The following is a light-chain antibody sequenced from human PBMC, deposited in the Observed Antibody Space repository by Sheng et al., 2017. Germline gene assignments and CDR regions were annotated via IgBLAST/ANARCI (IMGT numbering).Light chain of an antibody. CDR1: QDISNY. V-gene: IGKV1-27*01. Sequence: DIQMTQSPSSLSASVGDRVNITCRASQDISNYLAWYQQKPGKVPKLLIYTAYALESGVPSRFSGSGSGTDFTLTISSLQPEDVGTYYCQKYNRSPTFDQGTKVEIK. CDR2: TAY. J-gene: IGKJ1*01. CDR3: QKYNRSPT.